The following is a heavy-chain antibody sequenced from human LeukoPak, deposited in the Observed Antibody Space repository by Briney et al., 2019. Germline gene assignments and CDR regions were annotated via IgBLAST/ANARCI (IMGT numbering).Heavy chain of an antibody. CDR3: ASLSITMIVVAYPPLDY. CDR2: ISSSSSYI. CDR1: GFTFSSYS. D-gene: IGHD3-22*01. J-gene: IGHJ4*02. V-gene: IGHV3-21*01. Sequence: GGSLRLSCAASGFTFSSYSMNWVRQAPGKGLEWVSSISSSSSYIYYADSVKGRFTISRDNAKNSLYLQMNSLRAEDTAVYYCASLSITMIVVAYPPLDYWGQGTLVTVSS.